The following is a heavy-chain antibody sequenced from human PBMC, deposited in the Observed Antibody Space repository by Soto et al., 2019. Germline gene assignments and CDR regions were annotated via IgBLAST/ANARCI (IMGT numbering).Heavy chain of an antibody. CDR1: GYTFTSYD. D-gene: IGHD6-19*01. CDR2: MNPNSGNT. CDR3: ARESSSGWYVDY. J-gene: IGHJ4*02. Sequence: QVQLVQSGAEVKKPGASVKVSCKASGYTFTSYDVNWVRQATGQGLEWMGWMNPNSGNTGYAQKFQGRVTMTRNTSISTAYMALSRLRSEDTAVYYCARESSSGWYVDYWGQGTLVTVSS. V-gene: IGHV1-8*01.